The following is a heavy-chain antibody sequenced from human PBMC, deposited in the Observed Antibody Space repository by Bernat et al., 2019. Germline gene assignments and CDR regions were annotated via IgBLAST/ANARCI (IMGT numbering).Heavy chain of an antibody. CDR1: GFTFSGAA. Sequence: EVQLVESGGGLVQPGGSLKLSCAVSGFTFSGAAIHWVRQASGKGLEWVGRIRSKANSYAPAYAASVKGRFTISRDDSKNTAYLQMNSLQTEDTAVYYCVRRRTDDSSGYFDYWGQGTLVTVSS. CDR2: IRSKANSYAP. CDR3: VRRRTDDSSGYFDY. J-gene: IGHJ4*02. D-gene: IGHD3-22*01. V-gene: IGHV3-73*01.